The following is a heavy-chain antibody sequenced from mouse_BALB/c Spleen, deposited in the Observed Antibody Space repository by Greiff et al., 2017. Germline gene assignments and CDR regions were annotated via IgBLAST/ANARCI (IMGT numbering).Heavy chain of an antibody. CDR3: ARGYDYEGAY. V-gene: IGHV3-2*02. J-gene: IGHJ3*01. CDR2: ISYSGST. D-gene: IGHD2-4*01. CDR1: GYSITSDYA. Sequence: EVKLQESGPGLVKPSQSLSLTCTVTGYSITSDYAWNWIRQFPGNKLEWMGYISYSGSTSYNPSLKSRISITRDTSKNQFFLQLNSVTTEDTATYYCARGYDYEGAYWGQGTLVTVSA.